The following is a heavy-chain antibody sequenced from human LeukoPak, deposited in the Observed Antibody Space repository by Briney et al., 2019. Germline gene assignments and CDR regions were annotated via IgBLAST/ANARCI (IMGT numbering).Heavy chain of an antibody. CDR1: GFTFSSYS. CDR2: ISSSSSTI. V-gene: IGHV3-48*01. Sequence: GGSLRLSCAASGFTFSSYSMNWVRQAPGKGLEWVSYISSSSSTIYYADSVEGRFTISRDNAKNSLYLQMNSLRAEDTAVYYCARDPIDGYYYYYMDVWGKGTTVTVSS. J-gene: IGHJ6*03. CDR3: ARDPIDGYYYYYMDV. D-gene: IGHD5-24*01.